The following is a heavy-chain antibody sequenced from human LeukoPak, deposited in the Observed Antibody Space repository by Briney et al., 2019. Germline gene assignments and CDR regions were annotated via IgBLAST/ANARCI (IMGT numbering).Heavy chain of an antibody. CDR2: CFYGGRT. Sequence: SETLSLTCSVSGGSISSYYWSWIRKPPGKGLEWIGYCFYGGRTNYIPSLKSRVTMSLDTSRNEFSLKLTSVTAADTAVYYCARRRDGYNWLFDSWGRGTLVTVSS. CDR1: GGSISSYY. J-gene: IGHJ4*02. D-gene: IGHD5-24*01. V-gene: IGHV4-59*01. CDR3: ARRRDGYNWLFDS.